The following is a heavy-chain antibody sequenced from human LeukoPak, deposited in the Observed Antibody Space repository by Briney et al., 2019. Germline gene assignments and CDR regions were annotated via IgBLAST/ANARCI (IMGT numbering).Heavy chain of an antibody. V-gene: IGHV4-30-2*01. D-gene: IGHD3-22*01. Sequence: PSETLSLTCAVSGGSISSGGYSWSWIRQPPGKGLEWIGYIYHSGSTYYNPSLKSRVTISVDRSKNQFSLKLNSVTAADTAVYYCARGGIVVDHWGQGTLVTVSS. CDR2: IYHSGST. J-gene: IGHJ4*02. CDR1: GGSISSGGYS. CDR3: ARGGIVVDH.